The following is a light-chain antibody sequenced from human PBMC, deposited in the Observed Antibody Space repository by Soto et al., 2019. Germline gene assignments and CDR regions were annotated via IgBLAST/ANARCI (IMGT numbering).Light chain of an antibody. CDR1: QSISSW. J-gene: IGKJ1*01. CDR2: DAS. V-gene: IGKV1-5*01. CDR3: QEYNSYSGT. Sequence: DLTMPKSPFTLSSSVGARVTITCRASQSISSWLAWYQQKPGKAPKLLIYDASSLESGVPSRFSGSGSGTEFTLTISSLQPDDFATYYCQEYNSYSGTFGPGTKVDIK.